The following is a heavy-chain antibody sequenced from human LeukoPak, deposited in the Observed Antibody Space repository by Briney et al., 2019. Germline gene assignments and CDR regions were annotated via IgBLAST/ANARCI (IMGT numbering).Heavy chain of an antibody. D-gene: IGHD5-24*01. CDR3: ARRGDGYNDFDY. J-gene: IGHJ4*02. Sequence: GVSLQISSKGSGCSFTSYWIGWVRPMPGKGLEWMGIIYYGDSDTRYSPSFQGQVTISADKSISTAYLQWSSLKASDTAMYYCARRGDGYNDFDYWGQGTLVTVSS. V-gene: IGHV5-51*01. CDR2: IYYGDSDT. CDR1: GCSFTSYW.